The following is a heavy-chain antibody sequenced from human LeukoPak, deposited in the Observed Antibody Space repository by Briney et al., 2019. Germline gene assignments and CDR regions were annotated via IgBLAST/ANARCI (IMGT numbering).Heavy chain of an antibody. CDR2: ISYDGSNK. D-gene: IGHD3-22*01. CDR3: ARSETYYYDSSVAFDI. CDR1: GFTFSSYG. V-gene: IGHV3-30*03. J-gene: IGHJ3*02. Sequence: GGSLRLSCAASGFTFSSYGMHWVRQASGKGLEWVAVISYDGSNKYYADSVKGRFTISRDNSKNTLYLQMNSLRAEDTAVYYCARSETYYYDSSVAFDIWGQGTMVTVSS.